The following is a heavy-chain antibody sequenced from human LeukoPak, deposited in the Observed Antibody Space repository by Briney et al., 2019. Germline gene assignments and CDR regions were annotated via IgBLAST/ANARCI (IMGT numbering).Heavy chain of an antibody. CDR3: ARVGVPQYAFDI. CDR1: RFTFSSYA. D-gene: IGHD2-2*01. V-gene: IGHV3-30*04. Sequence: GGSLRLSCAASRFTFSSYAMHWVRQAPGKGLEWVSVISYDGRNKYYADSVKGRFTISRDNSKNTVFLQMNSLRAEDTAVYSCARVGVPQYAFDIWGQGTWVTVSS. CDR2: ISYDGRNK. J-gene: IGHJ3*02.